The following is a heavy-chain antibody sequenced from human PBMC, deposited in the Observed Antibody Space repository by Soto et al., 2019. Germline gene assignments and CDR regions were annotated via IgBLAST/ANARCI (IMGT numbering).Heavy chain of an antibody. CDR2: ISGSGSTI. CDR1: GSTINDYY. D-gene: IGHD6-13*01. CDR3: ARLGSIAAAGTPDY. Sequence: PGGSLRLSCAASGSTINDYYMSWFRQAPGKGLEWVSYISGSGSTIHDADSVKGRFTISRDNAKNSLDLQMNSLRAEDTAVYYCARLGSIAAAGTPDYWGQGTLVTASS. J-gene: IGHJ4*02. V-gene: IGHV3-11*01.